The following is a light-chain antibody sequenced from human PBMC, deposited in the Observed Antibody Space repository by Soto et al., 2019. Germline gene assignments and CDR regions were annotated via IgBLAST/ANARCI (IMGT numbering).Light chain of an antibody. J-gene: IGKJ1*01. Sequence: IQLTQSASSLSASVGYRVTISCRASQGIGNDLAWYQQKPGKAPRLLIFAASNLQSGVPSRFSGSGYGTDFNLTISRLQTEDFATYYCLQLYNFSWTFGQGTKVDIK. V-gene: IGKV1-6*01. CDR2: AAS. CDR1: QGIGND. CDR3: LQLYNFSWT.